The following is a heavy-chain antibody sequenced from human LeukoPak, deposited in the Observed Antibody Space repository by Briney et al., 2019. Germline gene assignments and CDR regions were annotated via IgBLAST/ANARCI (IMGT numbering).Heavy chain of an antibody. Sequence: GASVTVSFTASGYTFTVYYMHWVRQAPGQGLEWMGRINPNSGGTNYAQKFQGRVTMTRDTSISTAYMELSRLRSDDTAVYYCARVIASTVVTEFDYWGQGTLVTVSS. CDR3: ARVIASTVVTEFDY. V-gene: IGHV1-2*06. D-gene: IGHD4-17*01. CDR1: GYTFTVYY. J-gene: IGHJ4*02. CDR2: INPNSGGT.